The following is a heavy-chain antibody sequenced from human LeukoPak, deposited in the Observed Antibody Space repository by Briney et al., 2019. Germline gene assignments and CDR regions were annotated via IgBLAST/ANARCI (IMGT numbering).Heavy chain of an antibody. V-gene: IGHV4-30-2*01. J-gene: IGHJ6*04. D-gene: IGHD6-19*01. Sequence: SQTLSLTCAVSGGSISSGGYSWNWIRQPPGKGLEWIGYIYHSGTTYYNPSLKSRVTISVDRSKNQFSLKLSSVTAADTAVYYCARAQLMYSSGWYGYYYGMDVWGKGTTVTVSS. CDR2: IYHSGTT. CDR1: GGSISSGGYS. CDR3: ARAQLMYSSGWYGYYYGMDV.